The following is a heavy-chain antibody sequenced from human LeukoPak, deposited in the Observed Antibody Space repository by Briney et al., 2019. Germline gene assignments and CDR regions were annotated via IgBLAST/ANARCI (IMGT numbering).Heavy chain of an antibody. CDR3: ANYYDSGPQEEY. Sequence: PGGSLRLSSAASGFTFSNYWMSWVRQAPGKGMEWVANIKKDGSDKYYAGSVKGRFTISRDNAKNSLYLQMNSLRAEDTAVYYCANYYDSGPQEEYWGQGILVTVSS. V-gene: IGHV3-7*01. J-gene: IGHJ4*02. D-gene: IGHD3-10*01. CDR1: GFTFSNYW. CDR2: IKKDGSDK.